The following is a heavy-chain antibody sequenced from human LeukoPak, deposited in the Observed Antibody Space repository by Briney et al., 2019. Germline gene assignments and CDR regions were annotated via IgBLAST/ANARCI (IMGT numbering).Heavy chain of an antibody. V-gene: IGHV1-18*01. CDR1: GYTFTSYG. CDR3: ARWGRDYDYVWGSYRYTDDHYFDY. Sequence: ASVKVSCKASGYTFTSYGISWVRQAPGQGLEWMGWISAYNGNTNYAQKLQGRVTMTTDTSTSTAYMELRSLRSDDTAVYYCARWGRDYDYVWGSYRYTDDHYFDYWGQGTLVTVSS. D-gene: IGHD3-16*02. J-gene: IGHJ4*02. CDR2: ISAYNGNT.